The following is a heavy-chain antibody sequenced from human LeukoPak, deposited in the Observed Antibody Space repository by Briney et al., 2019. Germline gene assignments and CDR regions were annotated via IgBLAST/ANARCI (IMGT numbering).Heavy chain of an antibody. CDR2: ISSSDNTT. V-gene: IGHV3-23*01. CDR3: AKRAVAGTGRAFDY. Sequence: GGSLRLSCAASGFTFSSYAMNWVRQAPGKGLEWVSIISSSDNTTYYADSVKGRFTISRDNSKNTLCLQMNTLRAEDTAVYYCAKRAVAGTGRAFDYWGQGTLVTVSS. J-gene: IGHJ4*02. CDR1: GFTFSSYA. D-gene: IGHD6-19*01.